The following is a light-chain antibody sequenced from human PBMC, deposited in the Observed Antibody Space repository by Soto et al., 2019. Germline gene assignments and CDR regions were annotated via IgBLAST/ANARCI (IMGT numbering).Light chain of an antibody. V-gene: IGKV1-39*01. CDR1: QSISSY. Sequence: DIQMTQSPSSLSASVGDRVTITCRPSQSISSYLNWYQQKPGKAPKLLIYDASSLQSGVPPRISGSGSGTDVTLTISSLQPEDFATYYCQKSYSSPITFGQGTRLEIK. J-gene: IGKJ5*01. CDR2: DAS. CDR3: QKSYSSPIT.